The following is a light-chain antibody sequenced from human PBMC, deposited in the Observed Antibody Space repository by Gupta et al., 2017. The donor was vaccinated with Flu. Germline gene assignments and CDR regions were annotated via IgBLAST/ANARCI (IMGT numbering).Light chain of an antibody. V-gene: IGKV1-39*01. CDR1: QNIGPY. J-gene: IGKJ2*01. CDR3: QQSDSTPYT. Sequence: PSSLSASVGDRVIITCRASQNIGPYLDWYQQRPGKAPNVLIYAASTSQSGVPSRFTGSGSGTDFTLAISSLQPEDFATYYCQQSDSTPYTFGQGTKLEIK. CDR2: AAS.